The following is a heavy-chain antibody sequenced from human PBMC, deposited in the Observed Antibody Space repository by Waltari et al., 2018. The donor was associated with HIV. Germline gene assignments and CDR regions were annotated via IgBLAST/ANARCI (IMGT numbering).Heavy chain of an antibody. CDR3: AREGRSSQKLHFDS. V-gene: IGHV1-2*02. D-gene: IGHD3-10*01. CDR1: GYIFTDNY. J-gene: IGHJ4*02. CDR2: SNPNNGGT. Sequence: QVLLVQSGAEVKKPGASVRLSCKASGYIFTDNYIHGVRQAPGQGLEWMGWSNPNNGGTVFVQKFQGRVTLTRDTSINSAYMELTRLKSDDTAVYYCAREGRSSQKLHFDSWGQGTLVTVSS.